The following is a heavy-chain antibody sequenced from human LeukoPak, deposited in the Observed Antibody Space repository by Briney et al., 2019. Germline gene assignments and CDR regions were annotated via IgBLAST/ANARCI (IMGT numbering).Heavy chain of an antibody. J-gene: IGHJ2*01. CDR2: IYMGGDT. V-gene: IGHV3-53*05. CDR1: GFTVSSNY. D-gene: IGHD6-6*01. Sequence: GGSLRLSCAAAGFTVSSNYMSWVRQAPGKGLEWVSSIYMGGDTYYVDSVKGRFSISRDNSKNTLYLQMSSLRPEDTAVYYCARVPDSSSSPYWYFDLWGRGTLVTVSS. CDR3: ARVPDSSSSPYWYFDL.